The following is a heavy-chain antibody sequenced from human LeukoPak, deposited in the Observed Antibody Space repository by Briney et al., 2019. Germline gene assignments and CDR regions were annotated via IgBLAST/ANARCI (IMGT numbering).Heavy chain of an antibody. J-gene: IGHJ5*02. CDR1: GYTFTDYY. Sequence: ASVKVSCKASGYTFTDYYIHWVRQAPGQGLEWMGWINPNSGGTNYAQKFQGRVTMTRDTSISTAYMELSRLRSDDTAVYYCARGNSYYGSGVGNWFDPWGQGTLVTVSS. CDR2: INPNSGGT. CDR3: ARGNSYYGSGVGNWFDP. V-gene: IGHV1-2*02. D-gene: IGHD3-10*01.